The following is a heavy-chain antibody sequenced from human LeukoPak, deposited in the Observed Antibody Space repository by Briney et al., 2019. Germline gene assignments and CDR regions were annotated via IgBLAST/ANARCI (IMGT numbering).Heavy chain of an antibody. J-gene: IGHJ3*02. Sequence: ASVKVSCKAPGFTFTSYDINWVRQATGQGLEWMGWMNPNSGNTGYAQKFQGRVTITRNTSISTAYMELSSLRSEDTAVYYCARVASGAFDIWGQGTMVTVSS. CDR2: MNPNSGNT. V-gene: IGHV1-8*03. CDR1: GFTFTSYD. CDR3: ARVASGAFDI. D-gene: IGHD2-15*01.